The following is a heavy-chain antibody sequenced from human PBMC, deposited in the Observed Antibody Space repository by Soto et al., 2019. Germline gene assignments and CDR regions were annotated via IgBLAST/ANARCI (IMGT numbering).Heavy chain of an antibody. Sequence: SESLSLTCPFSGGSISDISYCWGWIRQPPGKGLQWIGCMFYSGATYYNPSLKNRVTLSVDTSNNEFSLKLVSVTAPDTAVYYCARHKSGSDWLDPWGQGTLVTVSS. D-gene: IGHD2-15*01. V-gene: IGHV4-39*01. J-gene: IGHJ5*02. CDR2: MFYSGAT. CDR3: ARHKSGSDWLDP. CDR1: GGSISDISYC.